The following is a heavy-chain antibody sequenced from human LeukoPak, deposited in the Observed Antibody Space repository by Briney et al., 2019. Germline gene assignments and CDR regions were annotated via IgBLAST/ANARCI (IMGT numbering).Heavy chain of an antibody. CDR3: AKDQSTGFCSSASCYGYYGMDV. CDR1: GFTFSSYG. D-gene: IGHD2-2*01. J-gene: IGHJ6*02. CDR2: ISYDGSRK. V-gene: IGHV3-30*18. Sequence: GRSLRLSCAASGFTFSSYGMHWVRQAPGKGLEWVAAISYDGSRKYYADSVKGRVTTSRDFSKNTLFLQVNSLRAEDTAVYYCAKDQSTGFCSSASCYGYYGMDVWGQGATVTVSS.